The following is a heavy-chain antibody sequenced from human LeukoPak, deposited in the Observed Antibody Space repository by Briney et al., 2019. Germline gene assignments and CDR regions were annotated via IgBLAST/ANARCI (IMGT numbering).Heavy chain of an antibody. CDR3: ARRRPRSGTQKQDAFDI. J-gene: IGHJ3*02. V-gene: IGHV3-7*01. D-gene: IGHD3-10*01. CDR2: IYLDGSET. Sequence: QSGGSLRLSCAASGFTFSHHWLTWVRQGPGKGPEWVANIYLDGSETNYLDSVKGRFTISRDNAKNSLYLQMNSLRAEDTAVYYCARRRPRSGTQKQDAFDIWGQGTMVTVSS. CDR1: GFTFSHHW.